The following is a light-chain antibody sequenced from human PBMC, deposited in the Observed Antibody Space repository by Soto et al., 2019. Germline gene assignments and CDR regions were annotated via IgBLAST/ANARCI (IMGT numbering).Light chain of an antibody. CDR1: QDISNY. Sequence: DIQLTQSPSFLSASVGDTVTITCRASQDISNYLAWYQQKPGKAPKFLIYSASTLQGGVPSRFSGTGTGTEFTLTVSSLQPDDFAIYHCPQLFRYPITFGQGTRLEI. J-gene: IGKJ5*01. CDR3: PQLFRYPIT. V-gene: IGKV1-9*01. CDR2: SAS.